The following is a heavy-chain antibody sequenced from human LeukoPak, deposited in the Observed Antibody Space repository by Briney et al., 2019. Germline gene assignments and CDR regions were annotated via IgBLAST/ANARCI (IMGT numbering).Heavy chain of an antibody. CDR1: GYTFTDYF. J-gene: IGHJ4*02. CDR2: INPNSGGT. Sequence: GASVKVSCKASGYTFTDYFIHWVRQAPGQGLEWMGRINPNSGGTNYAQKFQDRVTMTRDTSINTAYMELSRLRSDDTAVHYCARLPGIAVAGGLDYWGQGTLVTVSS. V-gene: IGHV1-2*06. D-gene: IGHD6-19*01. CDR3: ARLPGIAVAGGLDY.